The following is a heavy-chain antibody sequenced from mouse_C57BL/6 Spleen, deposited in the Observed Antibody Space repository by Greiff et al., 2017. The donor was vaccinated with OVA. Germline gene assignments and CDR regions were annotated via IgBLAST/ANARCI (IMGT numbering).Heavy chain of an antibody. CDR3: ARNSGTGHAMDY. CDR2: IWSGGST. D-gene: IGHD4-1*01. Sequence: QVQLKESGPGLVQPSQSLSITCTVSGFSLTSYGVHWVRQSPGQGLEWLGVIWSGGSTDYNAAFISRLSISKDNSKSQVFFKMNSLQADDTAIYYCARNSGTGHAMDYWGQGTSVTVSS. J-gene: IGHJ4*01. CDR1: GFSLTSYG. V-gene: IGHV2-2*01.